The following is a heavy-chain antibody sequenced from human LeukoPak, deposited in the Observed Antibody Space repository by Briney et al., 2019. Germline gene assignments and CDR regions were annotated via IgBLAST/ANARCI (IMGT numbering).Heavy chain of an antibody. J-gene: IGHJ6*02. D-gene: IGHD2-15*01. Sequence: PGGSLRLSCAASGFTFSTYAMNWVRQAPGKGLEWVSTISGSGDTTYYADSVKGRFTISRDNSKNTLFLKMDRLRDEDTAVFYCARYCSRSTCQGSSYYFGMDVWGQGTTVTVSS. V-gene: IGHV3-23*01. CDR1: GFTFSTYA. CDR2: ISGSGDTT. CDR3: ARYCSRSTCQGSSYYFGMDV.